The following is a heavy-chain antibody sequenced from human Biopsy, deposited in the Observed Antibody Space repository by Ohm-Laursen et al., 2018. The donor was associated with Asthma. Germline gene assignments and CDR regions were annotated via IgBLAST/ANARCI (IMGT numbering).Heavy chain of an antibody. CDR2: ISYDGSNK. V-gene: IGHV3-30*03. J-gene: IGHJ6*02. CDR1: GFTFSSYG. D-gene: IGHD3-3*01. CDR3: ARGAYYDFWSGYSRPIPGYYGMDV. Sequence: SLRLSCAASGFTFSSYGMHWVRQAPGKGLEWVAVISYDGSNKYYADSVKGRFTISRDNSKNTLYLQMISLRVEDTSVYYCARGAYYDFWSGYSRPIPGYYGMDVWGHGTTVTVSS.